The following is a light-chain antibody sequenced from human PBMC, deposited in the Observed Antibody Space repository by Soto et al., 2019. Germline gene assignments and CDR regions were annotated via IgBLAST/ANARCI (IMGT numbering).Light chain of an antibody. CDR3: CSFTSSTTWV. CDR2: EVN. J-gene: IGLJ3*02. CDR1: SSDVGGYNY. V-gene: IGLV2-14*01. Sequence: QSVLTQPASVSGSPGQSITISCTGTSSDVGGYNYVSWFQQYPGKAPKLIIYEVNKRPSGVSNRFSASKSGNTASLTISGLRAEDEADYYCCSFTSSTTWVFGGGTKLTVL.